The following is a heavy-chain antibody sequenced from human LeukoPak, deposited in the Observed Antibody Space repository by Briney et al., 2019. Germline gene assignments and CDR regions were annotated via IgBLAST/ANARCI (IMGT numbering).Heavy chain of an antibody. D-gene: IGHD3-16*01. V-gene: IGHV3-23*01. Sequence: SGGSLRLSCAASGFTFRTYAMTWVRQAPGKGLEWVSAISGSGASTYYADSVKGRFTISRDNSKNTLYVQMNSLRAEDTAVYYCAKSQFGGVFDGFDIWGQGTMVTVSS. J-gene: IGHJ3*02. CDR1: GFTFRTYA. CDR2: ISGSGAST. CDR3: AKSQFGGVFDGFDI.